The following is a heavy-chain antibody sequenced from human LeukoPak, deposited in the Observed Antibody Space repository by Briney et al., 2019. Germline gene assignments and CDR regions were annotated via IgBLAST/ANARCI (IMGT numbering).Heavy chain of an antibody. V-gene: IGHV3-23*01. CDR2: ISDSGGST. Sequence: GGSLRLSCAVSGITLSNYGMSWVRQAPGKGLEWVAGISDSGGSTNYADSVEGRFTISRDNSMNTVYLQMNRLRAEDTAVYYCARLAGSFDYWGQGTLVTVSS. D-gene: IGHD3-9*01. J-gene: IGHJ4*02. CDR1: GITLSNYG. CDR3: ARLAGSFDY.